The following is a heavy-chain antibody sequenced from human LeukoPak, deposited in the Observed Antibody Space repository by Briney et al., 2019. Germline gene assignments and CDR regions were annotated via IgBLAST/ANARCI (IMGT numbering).Heavy chain of an antibody. CDR2: INPSGGST. V-gene: IGHV1-46*01. Sequence: ASVKVSCKASGYTFTSYYMHWVRQDPGQGLEWMGIINPSGGSTRYAQKLQGRVTMTRDMSTSTVYMELSSLRFEDTAIYYCARGPGEPDQYYYYYYMDVWGKGTTVTVSS. J-gene: IGHJ6*03. D-gene: IGHD4-17*01. CDR1: GYTFTSYY. CDR3: ARGPGEPDQYYYYYYMDV.